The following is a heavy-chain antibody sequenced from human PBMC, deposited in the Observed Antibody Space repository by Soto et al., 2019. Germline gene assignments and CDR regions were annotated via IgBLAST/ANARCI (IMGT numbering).Heavy chain of an antibody. Sequence: PGGSLRLSCAASGLTFSNYWMNWVRQAPGKGLEWVAKINPDGSDKHYIDSVKGRFTISRDNAQNSVSLHMNSLRAEATAVYFCLGGSNYDTPWGQGTLVTVSS. J-gene: IGHJ5*02. CDR2: INPDGSDK. V-gene: IGHV3-7*03. CDR1: GLTFSNYW. CDR3: LGGSNYDTP. D-gene: IGHD3-16*01.